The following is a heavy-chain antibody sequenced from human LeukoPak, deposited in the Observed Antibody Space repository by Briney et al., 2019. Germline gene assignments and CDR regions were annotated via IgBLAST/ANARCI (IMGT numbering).Heavy chain of an antibody. J-gene: IGHJ4*02. CDR3: ARGLGNDYXAPXFDY. CDR2: ISTSSSYI. CDR1: GFTFSSYS. D-gene: IGHD4-17*01. V-gene: IGHV3-21*01. Sequence: PGGSLRLSCAASGFTFSSYSMNWVRQAPGKGLEWVSSISTSSSYIHYADSVKGRFTISRDNAKNSLYLQMNTLRVEDTAVYYCARGLGNDYXAPXFDYWGQGTLVTASS.